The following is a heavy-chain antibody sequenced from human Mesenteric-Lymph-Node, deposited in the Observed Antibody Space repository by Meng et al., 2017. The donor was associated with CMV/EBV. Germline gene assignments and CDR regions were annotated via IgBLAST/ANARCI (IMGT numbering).Heavy chain of an antibody. D-gene: IGHD3-22*01. J-gene: IGHJ6*02. CDR1: GFTFSSYS. Sequence: GESLKISCAASGFTFSSYSMNWVRQVPGKGLEWVAGINDNGAGRGYADSVKGRFTIFRDNDRNSLYLQMNSLRAEDTALYYCARAQGYYDSSGYYNSYYYYDMDVWGQGTTVTVSS. V-gene: IGHV3-20*04. CDR3: ARAQGYYDSSGYYNSYYYYDMDV. CDR2: INDNGAGR.